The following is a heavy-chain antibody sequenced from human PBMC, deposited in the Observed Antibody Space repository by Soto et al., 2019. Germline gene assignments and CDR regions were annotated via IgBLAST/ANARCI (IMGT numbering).Heavy chain of an antibody. CDR1: GFTFSSYA. J-gene: IGHJ3*02. V-gene: IGHV3-23*01. Sequence: GGSLRLSCAASGFTFSSYAMTWVRQAPGKGPEWVSSISASGGSTYYADAVSGRFTISRDNSKNTLSLQMHSLRVEDTALYYCAKDPNGDYVGAFAIWGQGTRGTGSS. CDR3: AKDPNGDYVGAFAI. D-gene: IGHD4-17*01. CDR2: ISASGGST.